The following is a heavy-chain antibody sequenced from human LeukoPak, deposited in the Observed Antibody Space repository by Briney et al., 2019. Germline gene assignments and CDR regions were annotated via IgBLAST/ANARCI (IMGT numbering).Heavy chain of an antibody. D-gene: IGHD2-2*01. V-gene: IGHV4-34*01. Sequence: PSETLSLTCTVSGGSISSYYWSWIRQPPGKGLEWIGEINHSGSTNYNPSLKSRVTISVDTSKNQFSLKLSSVTAADTAVYYCARRVIESAAGIPGAFDIWGQGTMVTVSS. J-gene: IGHJ3*02. CDR1: GGSISSYY. CDR3: ARRVIESAAGIPGAFDI. CDR2: INHSGST.